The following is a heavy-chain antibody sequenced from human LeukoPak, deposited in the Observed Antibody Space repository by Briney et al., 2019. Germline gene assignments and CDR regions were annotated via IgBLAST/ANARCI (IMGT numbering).Heavy chain of an antibody. J-gene: IGHJ3*02. CDR1: GFTFSSYS. Sequence: GGSLRLSCAASGFTFSSYSMNWVRQAPGKGLEWVSSISSSSSYIYYADSVKGRFTISRDNAKNSLYLQMNSLRAEDTAVYYCASLAAVAGGAFDIWGQGTMVTVSS. V-gene: IGHV3-21*01. D-gene: IGHD6-19*01. CDR2: ISSSSSYI. CDR3: ASLAAVAGGAFDI.